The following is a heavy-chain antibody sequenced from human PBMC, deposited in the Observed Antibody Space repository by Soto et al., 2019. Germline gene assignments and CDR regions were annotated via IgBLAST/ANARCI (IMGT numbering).Heavy chain of an antibody. CDR1: GYTFTSYD. V-gene: IGHV1-8*01. CDR3: ASAVVVAANDAFDI. CDR2: MNPSSGNT. D-gene: IGHD2-15*01. Sequence: ASVKVSCKASGYTFTSYDINWVRQATGQGLEWMGWMNPSSGNTGYAQKFQGRVTMTRNTSISTAYMELSSLRSEDTAVYYCASAVVVAANDAFDIWGQGTMVTVSS. J-gene: IGHJ3*02.